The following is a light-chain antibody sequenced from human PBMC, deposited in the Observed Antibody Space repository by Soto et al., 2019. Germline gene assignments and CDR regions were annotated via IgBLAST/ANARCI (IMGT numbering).Light chain of an antibody. Sequence: VLTQYPGTLSLSPGERATLSCRASQSVSSSYLAWYQQKPGQAPRLLIYGASSRATGIPDRFSGSGSGTDFTLTISRLEPEDFAVYYCQQYGSSPRTFGQGTKVDIK. CDR1: QSVSSSY. J-gene: IGKJ1*01. CDR2: GAS. V-gene: IGKV3-20*01. CDR3: QQYGSSPRT.